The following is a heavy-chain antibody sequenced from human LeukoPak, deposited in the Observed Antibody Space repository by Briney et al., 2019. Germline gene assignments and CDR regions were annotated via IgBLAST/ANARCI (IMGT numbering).Heavy chain of an antibody. J-gene: IGHJ3*02. D-gene: IGHD6-13*01. Sequence: GSSVKVSCKASGGTFSSYAISWVRQAPGQGLEWMGGIIPIFGTANYAQKFQGRVTITTDESTSTAYMELSSLGSEDTAVYYCARDLFGIAAAGTIVGEDDAFDIWGQGTMVTVSS. V-gene: IGHV1-69*05. CDR2: IIPIFGTA. CDR3: ARDLFGIAAAGTIVGEDDAFDI. CDR1: GGTFSSYA.